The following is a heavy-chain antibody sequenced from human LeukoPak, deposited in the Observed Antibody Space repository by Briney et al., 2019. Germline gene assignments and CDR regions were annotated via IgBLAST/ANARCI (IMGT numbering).Heavy chain of an antibody. CDR3: ATSTVTQNYYYYGMDV. CDR2: IIPILGIA. V-gene: IGHV1-69*04. J-gene: IGHJ6*02. CDR1: GGTFSSYA. Sequence: SVTVSCKASGGTFSSYAISWVRQAPGQGLEWMGRIIPILGIANYAQKFQGRVTITADKSTSTAYMELSSLRSEDTAVYYCATSTVTQNYYYYGMDVWGQGTTVTVSS. D-gene: IGHD4-11*01.